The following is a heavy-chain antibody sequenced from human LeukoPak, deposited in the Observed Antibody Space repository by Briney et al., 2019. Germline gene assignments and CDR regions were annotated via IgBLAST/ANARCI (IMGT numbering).Heavy chain of an antibody. CDR3: ARDYYDSSGYYFDY. CDR2: IKQDGSEK. D-gene: IGHD3-22*01. V-gene: IGHV3-7*01. Sequence: GGSLRLSCTASGFTFSSFWMSWVRQAPGKGLEWVANIKQDGSEKYYVDSVKGRFTISRDNAKNSLYLQMNSLRAEDTAVYYCARDYYDSSGYYFDYWGQGTLVTVSS. CDR1: GFTFSSFW. J-gene: IGHJ4*02.